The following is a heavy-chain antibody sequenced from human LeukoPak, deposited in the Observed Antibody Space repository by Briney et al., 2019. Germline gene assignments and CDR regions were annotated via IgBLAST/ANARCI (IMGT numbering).Heavy chain of an antibody. CDR3: AKGRSSSWDPFDY. V-gene: IGHV3-64D*06. Sequence: GGSLRLSCSASGFTFSRFAMHWVRQAPGKGLEYVSAISSNGGSTYYADSVKGRFTISRDNSKNTLYLQMSSLRAEDTAVYYCAKGRSSSWDPFDYWGQGTLVTVSS. CDR1: GFTFSRFA. D-gene: IGHD2-2*01. J-gene: IGHJ4*02. CDR2: ISSNGGST.